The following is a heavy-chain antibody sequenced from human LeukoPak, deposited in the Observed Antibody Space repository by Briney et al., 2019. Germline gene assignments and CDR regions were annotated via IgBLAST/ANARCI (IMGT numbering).Heavy chain of an antibody. J-gene: IGHJ3*02. CDR2: IYHSGST. CDR3: ARDIAAAAFDAFDI. V-gene: IGHV4-38-2*02. Sequence: PSETLSLTCTVSGYSISSAYYWGWIRQPPGKGLEWIGSIYHSGSTYYNPSLKSRVTMSVDTSKNQFSLKLSSVTAADTAVYYCARDIAAAAFDAFDIWGQGTMVTVSS. CDR1: GYSISSAYY. D-gene: IGHD6-13*01.